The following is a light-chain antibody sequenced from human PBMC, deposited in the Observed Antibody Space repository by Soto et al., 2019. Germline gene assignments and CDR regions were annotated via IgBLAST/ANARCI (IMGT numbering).Light chain of an antibody. Sequence: QSVLTQPPSASGIPGQRVTISCSGSSSNIGSNYVYWYQQLPGTAPKLLIYRNNQRPSGVPDRFSGSKSGTSASLAISGLRSEDEADYYCAAWDDSLSCHAVFGGGTQLTVL. V-gene: IGLV1-47*01. CDR3: AAWDDSLSCHAV. CDR2: RNN. CDR1: SSNIGSNY. J-gene: IGLJ7*01.